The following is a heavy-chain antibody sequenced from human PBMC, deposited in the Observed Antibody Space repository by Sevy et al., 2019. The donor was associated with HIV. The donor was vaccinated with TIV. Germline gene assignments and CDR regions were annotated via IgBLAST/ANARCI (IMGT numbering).Heavy chain of an antibody. J-gene: IGHJ4*02. CDR1: GFIFDDYG. D-gene: IGHD4-17*01. CDR3: ARDLPPSATTVAHFDY. CDR2: ISHDGGKK. V-gene: IGHV3-30*03. Sequence: GGSLRLSCVGSGFIFDDYGMHWVRQAPGKGLEWVALISHDGGKKYYADSVKGRFTISRDNFKNTLYLQMNSLRAEDTAVYYCARDLPPSATTVAHFDYWGQGTLVTVSS.